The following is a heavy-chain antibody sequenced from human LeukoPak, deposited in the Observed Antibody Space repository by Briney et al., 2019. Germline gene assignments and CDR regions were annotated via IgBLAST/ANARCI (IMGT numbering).Heavy chain of an antibody. CDR3: AAFYCSSSSCYGYFDY. J-gene: IGHJ4*02. CDR2: INPNSGGT. Sequence: ASVKVSSKASGYTFTAYYMHWVRQAPGQGLEWMGWINPNSGGTNYAQKLQGRVTMTRDTSISTAYMELSRLRSDDTAVYYCAAFYCSSSSCYGYFDYWGRGTLVTVSS. D-gene: IGHD2-2*01. V-gene: IGHV1-2*02. CDR1: GYTFTAYY.